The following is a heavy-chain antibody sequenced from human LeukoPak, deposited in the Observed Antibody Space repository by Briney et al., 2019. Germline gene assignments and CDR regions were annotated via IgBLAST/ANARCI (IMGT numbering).Heavy chain of an antibody. CDR2: VQNDESSK. Sequence: GGSLRLSCAASGFTFSTYGIHLVRKAPGKGLEWVAFVQNDESSKYYADSVKGRFTISRDNSKNKVDLQMSSLRVEDTAVLYCAKELSGLVIGGGIWFDPGGQGTLVTVTS. D-gene: IGHD3-10*01. J-gene: IGHJ5*02. V-gene: IGHV3-30*02. CDR3: AKELSGLVIGGGIWFDP. CDR1: GFTFSTYG.